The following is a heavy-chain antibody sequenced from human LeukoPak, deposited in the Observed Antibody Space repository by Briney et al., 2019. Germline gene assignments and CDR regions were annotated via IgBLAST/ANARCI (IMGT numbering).Heavy chain of an antibody. V-gene: IGHV1-2*02. CDR1: GYTFTGYY. J-gene: IGHJ3*02. D-gene: IGHD5-18*01. Sequence: ASVKVSCKASGYTFTGYYMHWVRQAPGQGLEWMGWVNPNSGGTNYAQKFQGRVTMTRDTSISTAYMELSRLRSDDTAVYYCARDSPIGYSYGDAFDIWGQGTMVTVSS. CDR2: VNPNSGGT. CDR3: ARDSPIGYSYGDAFDI.